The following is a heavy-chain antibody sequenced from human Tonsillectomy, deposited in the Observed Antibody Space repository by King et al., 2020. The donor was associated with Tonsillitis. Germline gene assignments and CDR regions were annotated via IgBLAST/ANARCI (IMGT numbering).Heavy chain of an antibody. J-gene: IGHJ5*02. CDR2: IYTSGST. Sequence: VQLQESGPGLVKPSQTLSLTCTGSGGTISSGSYYWSWIRQPAGKGLEWIGRIYTSGSTNYNPSLKSRATMSVDTSKNQFSLKLSSVTAADTAVYYCARDKRSRGSGWYNWFDPWGQGTLVTVSS. D-gene: IGHD6-19*01. CDR3: ARDKRSRGSGWYNWFDP. CDR1: GGTISSGSYY. V-gene: IGHV4-61*02.